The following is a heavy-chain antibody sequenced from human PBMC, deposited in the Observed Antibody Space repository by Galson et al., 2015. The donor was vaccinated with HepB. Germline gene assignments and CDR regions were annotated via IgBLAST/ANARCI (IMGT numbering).Heavy chain of an antibody. CDR1: GFSFSTYG. J-gene: IGHJ4*02. CDR2: ISYDGTKE. V-gene: IGHV3-30*18. Sequence: SLRLSCAASGFSFSTYGMRWVRQAPGKGLEWVAVISYDGTKEFYADSVKGRFTISRDNSKSMLYVQMNSLRVEDTAVYYCVKDAFTYHDFWSGYPPREHYFDFWGQGTLVAVSS. D-gene: IGHD3-3*01. CDR3: VKDAFTYHDFWSGYPPREHYFDF.